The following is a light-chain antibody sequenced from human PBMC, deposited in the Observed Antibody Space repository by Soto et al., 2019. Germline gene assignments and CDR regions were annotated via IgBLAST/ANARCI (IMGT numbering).Light chain of an antibody. CDR1: QGISSY. Sequence: DIQLTQSPSFLSASVGDRVTITCRASQGISSYLAWYQQKTGKAPKLLIYAASTLQSGVPSRFSGSGSGTGFTLTISRLQTEDCATYDCQQLNSYPITFGPWTRREIK. CDR3: QQLNSYPIT. V-gene: IGKV1-9*01. J-gene: IGKJ5*01. CDR2: AAS.